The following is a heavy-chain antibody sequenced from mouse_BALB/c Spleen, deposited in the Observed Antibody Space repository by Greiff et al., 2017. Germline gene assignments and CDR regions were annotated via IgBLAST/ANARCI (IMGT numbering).Heavy chain of an antibody. J-gene: IGHJ3*01. D-gene: IGHD2-1*01. CDR1: GYSITSDYA. V-gene: IGHV3-2*02. CDR2: ISYSGST. CDR3: ARNYGNGLFAY. Sequence: VQLQQSGPGLVKPSQSLSLTCTVTGYSITSDYAWNWIRQFPGNKLEWMGYISYSGSTSYNPSLKSRISITRDTSKNQFFLQLNSVTTEDTATYYCARNYGNGLFAYWGQGTLVTVSA.